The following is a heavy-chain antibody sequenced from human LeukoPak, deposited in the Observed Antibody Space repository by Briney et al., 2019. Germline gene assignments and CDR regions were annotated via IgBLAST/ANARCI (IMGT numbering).Heavy chain of an antibody. CDR1: GFTFSDYY. V-gene: IGHV3-11*01. J-gene: IGHJ4*02. CDR3: ARDGHAYGHGSPHY. Sequence: GGSLRLSCAASGFTFSDYYMSWIRQAPGKGLEWVSYISSSGSTKYYADSVKGQFTISRDNAKNSYLQMKSLRAEDTAVYYCARDGHAYGHGSPHYRGQGTLVTVSS. D-gene: IGHD3-10*01. CDR2: ISSSGSTK.